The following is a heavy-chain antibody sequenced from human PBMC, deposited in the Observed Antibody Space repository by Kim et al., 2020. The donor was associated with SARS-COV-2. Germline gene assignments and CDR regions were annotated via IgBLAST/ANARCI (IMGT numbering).Heavy chain of an antibody. CDR3: AQRGVDAVMGRLCDY. J-gene: IGHJ4*01. V-gene: IGHV3-23*01. Sequence: GGSLRLSCAASGFTFTTYGMSWVRQAPGKGLEWVSAITGNGAITYYADYVKGRFAISRDNSKNTLYLQMNSLRAEDTAVYYCAQRGVDAVMGRLCDYWG. CDR1: GFTFTTYG. D-gene: IGHD5-18*01. CDR2: ITGNGAIT.